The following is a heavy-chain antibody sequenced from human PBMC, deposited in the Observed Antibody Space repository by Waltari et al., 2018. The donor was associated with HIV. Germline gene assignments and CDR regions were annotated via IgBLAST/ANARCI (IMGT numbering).Heavy chain of an antibody. Sequence: QENLVESGGGVVQPGGSLRLSCAGSGFNFSINGMHWVRQSPGKGLEWVATISSNGKRTDYVDSVKGRFTISRDNSKHTVFLQMSSLRAEDTSVYYCAKDLAGSSLWGQGALVTVSS. CDR2: ISSNGKRT. D-gene: IGHD3-10*01. V-gene: IGHV3-30*18. CDR3: AKDLAGSSL. CDR1: GFNFSING. J-gene: IGHJ4*02.